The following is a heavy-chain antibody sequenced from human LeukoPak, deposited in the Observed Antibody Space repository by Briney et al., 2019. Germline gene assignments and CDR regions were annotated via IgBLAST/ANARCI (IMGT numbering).Heavy chain of an antibody. CDR1: GYTLTELS. J-gene: IGHJ4*02. D-gene: IGHD3-10*01. V-gene: IGHV1-24*01. Sequence: ASVKVSCKVSGYTLTELSMHWVRQAPGKGLEWMGGFDPEDGETIYAQKFQGRVTMTEDSSTDTAYMELSSLRSEDTAVYYCATDRTWFGELSFDYWGQGTLVTVSS. CDR3: ATDRTWFGELSFDY. CDR2: FDPEDGET.